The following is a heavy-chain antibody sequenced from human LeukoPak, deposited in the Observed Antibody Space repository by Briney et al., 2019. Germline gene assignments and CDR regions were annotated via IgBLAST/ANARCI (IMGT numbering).Heavy chain of an antibody. J-gene: IGHJ4*02. Sequence: PGGSLRLSCAASGFTFSNSWMRWVRQAPGKGLVWVSHINTDGSTTSYADSVKGRFTISRDNAKNTLYLQMNSLRAEDMAVYYCARGLVYYFDYWGQGTLVTVSS. D-gene: IGHD2-8*02. V-gene: IGHV3-74*01. CDR3: ARGLVYYFDY. CDR1: GFTFSNSW. CDR2: INTDGSTT.